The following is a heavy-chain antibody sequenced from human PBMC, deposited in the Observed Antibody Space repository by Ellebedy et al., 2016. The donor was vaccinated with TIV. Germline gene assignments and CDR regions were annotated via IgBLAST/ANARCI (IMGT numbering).Heavy chain of an antibody. D-gene: IGHD5-18*01. Sequence: PSETLSLTCTVSGGSISGSSYYWGWIRQPPGKGLEWVSGIVGGGGGISYADSVKGRFTISRDNSKSMVHLQMNSLRPEDTAVYYCAKDRTSGDGYWVFDQWGQGTLVTVSS. CDR2: IVGGGGGI. CDR1: GGSISGSSYY. CDR3: AKDRTSGDGYWVFDQ. V-gene: IGHV3-23*01. J-gene: IGHJ4*02.